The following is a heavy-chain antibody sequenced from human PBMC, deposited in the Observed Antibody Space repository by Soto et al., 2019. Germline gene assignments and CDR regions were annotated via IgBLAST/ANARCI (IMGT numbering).Heavy chain of an antibody. Sequence: QVQLVQSGAEVKKPGSWLKASGKASEATFGSLAISWVGKAPGQGLEWRGGIIPIFGTANYAQKFQGRVTITADESTSTAYMELSSLRSEDTAVYYCARAPTLLMTRSSNWFDPWGQGTLVTVSS. D-gene: IGHD3-16*01. CDR1: EATFGSLA. CDR2: IIPIFGTA. V-gene: IGHV1-69*01. J-gene: IGHJ5*02. CDR3: ARAPTLLMTRSSNWFDP.